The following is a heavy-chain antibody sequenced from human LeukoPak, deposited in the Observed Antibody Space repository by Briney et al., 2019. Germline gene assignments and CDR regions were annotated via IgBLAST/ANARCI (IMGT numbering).Heavy chain of an antibody. J-gene: IGHJ4*02. CDR1: GYTFTSYY. CDR2: INPSGGST. Sequence: ASATVSFKASGYTFTSYYMHWVRQAPGQGLEWMGIINPSGGSTSYAQKFQGRVNMTRDTSTSTVYMELSSLRSEDTAVYYCARPRRGYLYDYWGQGTLVTVSS. CDR3: ARPRRGYLYDY. D-gene: IGHD5-18*01. V-gene: IGHV1-46*01.